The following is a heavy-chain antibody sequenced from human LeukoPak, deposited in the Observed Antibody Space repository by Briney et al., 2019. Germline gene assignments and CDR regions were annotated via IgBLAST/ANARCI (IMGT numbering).Heavy chain of an antibody. Sequence: GPSVKFSCKPSGTPFTINVFNWVGRPPDKGLRWRDGLNLKMGKPGYAQKFQGRVTMTRNTSIDTAYMELSSLISEDTAAYYCARVSPYYFDSGSFYNDRYNWFDPWGQGTLVTVSS. CDR1: GTPFTINV. V-gene: IGHV1-8*01. J-gene: IGHJ5*02. D-gene: IGHD3-10*01. CDR3: ARVSPYYFDSGSFYNDRYNWFDP. CDR2: LNLKMGKP.